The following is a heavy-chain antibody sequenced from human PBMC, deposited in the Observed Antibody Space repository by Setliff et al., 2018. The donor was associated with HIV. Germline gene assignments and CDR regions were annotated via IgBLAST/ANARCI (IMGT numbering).Heavy chain of an antibody. CDR2: IHPGDSDV. CDR1: GYSFSTYW. J-gene: IGHJ3*01. Sequence: PGESLKISCKGSGYSFSTYWIGWVRQRPGKGPEWMGIIHPGDSDVKYSPSFQAQVTISADKSINTAYVQWSSLEASDTAMYYCASPGYCSSPNCMNVFNFWGHGTMVTVSS. CDR3: ASPGYCSSPNCMNVFNF. D-gene: IGHD2-2*01. V-gene: IGHV5-51*01.